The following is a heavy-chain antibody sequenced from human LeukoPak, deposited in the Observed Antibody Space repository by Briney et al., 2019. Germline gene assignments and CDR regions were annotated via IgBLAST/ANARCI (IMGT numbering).Heavy chain of an antibody. J-gene: IGHJ4*02. CDR2: IYYSGST. Sequence: PSETLSLTCTVYGGSISSYYWSWIRQPPGKGLEWIGYIYYSGSTNYNPSLKSRVTISVDTSKNQFSLKLSSVTAADTAVYYCARGITYYDVNLDYWGQGTLVTVSS. CDR3: ARGITYYDVNLDY. V-gene: IGHV4-59*01. D-gene: IGHD3-22*01. CDR1: GGSISSYY.